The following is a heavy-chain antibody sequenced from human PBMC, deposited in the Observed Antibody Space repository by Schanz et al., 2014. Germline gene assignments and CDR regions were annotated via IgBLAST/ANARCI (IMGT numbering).Heavy chain of an antibody. D-gene: IGHD3-10*01. Sequence: VHLLESGGGLVQPGGSLRLACAASGFNFNTYAMSWVRQAPGKGLEWVANIGYDGSEKYYVDSVKGRFTISRDNSKDTLYLQMSGLTPEDTAVYYCARGPIPIQGVPMDFWGQGTLVTVSS. CDR2: IGYDGSEK. V-gene: IGHV3-33*08. CDR3: ARGPIPIQGVPMDF. CDR1: GFNFNTYA. J-gene: IGHJ4*02.